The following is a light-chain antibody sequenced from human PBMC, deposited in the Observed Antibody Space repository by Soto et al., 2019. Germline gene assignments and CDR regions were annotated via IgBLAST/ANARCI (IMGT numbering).Light chain of an antibody. CDR3: QHYNNWPPWT. Sequence: IVMTQSPATLPVSPGERATLSCKASQSVSSNLAWYQQKPGQAPRLLIYGASTRATGIPARFSGSGSGTEFTLTISSLQSEDFAVYYCQHYNNWPPWTFGQGTKVEIK. J-gene: IGKJ1*01. V-gene: IGKV3-15*01. CDR1: QSVSSN. CDR2: GAS.